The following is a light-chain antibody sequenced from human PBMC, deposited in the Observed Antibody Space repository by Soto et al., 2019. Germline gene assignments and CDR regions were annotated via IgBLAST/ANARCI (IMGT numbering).Light chain of an antibody. CDR2: EGT. J-gene: IGLJ2*01. Sequence: QSALTKPASVSGSPGQSITISCTGTSSDVGSYNLVSWYQQHPGKAPKLVIYEGTKRPSGVSNRFSGSKSGNTASLTISGLQAEDEADYYCCSYAGGGAVFGGGTKLTVL. CDR1: SSDVGSYNL. CDR3: CSYAGGGAV. V-gene: IGLV2-23*01.